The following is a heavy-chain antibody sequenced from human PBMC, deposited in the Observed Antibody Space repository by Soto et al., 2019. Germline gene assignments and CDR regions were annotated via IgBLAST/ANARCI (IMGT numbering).Heavy chain of an antibody. CDR3: ASARAGGYGMDV. V-gene: IGHV1-46*03. D-gene: IGHD3-10*01. J-gene: IGHJ6*02. Sequence: QVQLVQSGAEVKKPGASVKVSCKASGYTFTSYYMHWVRQAPGQGLESMGIINPSGGSTSYAQKFQRRVTMTRDTSTSTGYMELSSLRSEDTAVYYCASARAGGYGMDVWGQGTTVTVSS. CDR1: GYTFTSYY. CDR2: INPSGGST.